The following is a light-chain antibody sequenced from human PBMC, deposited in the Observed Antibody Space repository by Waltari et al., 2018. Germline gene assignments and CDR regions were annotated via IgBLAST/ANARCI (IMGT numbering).Light chain of an antibody. CDR1: QSISNY. J-gene: IGKJ4*01. CDR2: AAS. Sequence: DVQMTQSPSSLSASVGDRVPVTCRASQSISNYLNWYQQKPGKAPNLLIYAASSLQSGVPSRFSGSGSGTDFTLTISSLQPEDFATYYCQQSYSGPLTFGGGTKVEIK. V-gene: IGKV1-39*01. CDR3: QQSYSGPLT.